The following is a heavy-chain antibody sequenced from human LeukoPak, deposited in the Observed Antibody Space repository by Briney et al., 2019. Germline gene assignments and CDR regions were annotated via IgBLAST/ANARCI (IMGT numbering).Heavy chain of an antibody. V-gene: IGHV4-39*01. Sequence: SETLSLTCTVSGGSISSSSYYWGWIRQPPGKGLEWIGSIYYSGSTYYNPSLKSRVTISVDTSKNQFSLKLSSVTAADTAVYYCARGGTMVRGVIIWGKGTLVTVSS. CDR1: GGSISSSSYY. D-gene: IGHD3-10*01. CDR3: ARGGTMVRGVII. J-gene: IGHJ4*02. CDR2: IYYSGST.